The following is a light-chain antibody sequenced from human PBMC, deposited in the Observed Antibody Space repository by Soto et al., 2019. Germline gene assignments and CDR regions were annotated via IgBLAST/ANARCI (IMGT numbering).Light chain of an antibody. J-gene: IGKJ3*01. CDR3: MQALQTPLFT. V-gene: IGKV2-28*01. Sequence: DIVMTQSPLSLPVTPGEPASISCRSSQSLLHSNGYNYLDWYLQKPGQSPQLLSYLGSNRASGVPDRFSGSGSGTDFTLKISRVDAEDVGVYYCMQALQTPLFTFGPGTKVDIK. CDR2: LGS. CDR1: QSLLHSNGYNY.